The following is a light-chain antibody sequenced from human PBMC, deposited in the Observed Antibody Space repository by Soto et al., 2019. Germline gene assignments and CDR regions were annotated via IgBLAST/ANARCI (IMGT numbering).Light chain of an antibody. Sequence: DIQMTQSPSSLSASVGDRVTITCRASQSISSYLNWYQQKPGKAPKLLIYTASSLQSGVPARFRGRGSGTDCTLTISSLQPEDFAIDYCQQSYSRTFGQGTKVDIK. CDR1: QSISSY. CDR2: TAS. CDR3: QQSYSRT. V-gene: IGKV1-39*01. J-gene: IGKJ1*01.